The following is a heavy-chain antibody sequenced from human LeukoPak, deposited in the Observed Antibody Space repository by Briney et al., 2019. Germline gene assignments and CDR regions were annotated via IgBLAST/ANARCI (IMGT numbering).Heavy chain of an antibody. CDR3: AKQRSEVPVAASNY. V-gene: IGHV3-23*01. Sequence: PGGSLRLSRAASGFTFSTSAMGWVRQAPGKGLEWVSCISGSGDSTYYVDSVKGRFTISRDNSKSTLYLLMNSLRAEDTAIYYCAKQRSEVPVAASNYWGQGTLVTVSS. D-gene: IGHD2-2*01. CDR1: GFTFSTSA. J-gene: IGHJ4*02. CDR2: ISGSGDST.